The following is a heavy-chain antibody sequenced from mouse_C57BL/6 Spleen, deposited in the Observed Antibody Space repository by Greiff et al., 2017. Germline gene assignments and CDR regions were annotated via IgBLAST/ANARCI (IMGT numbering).Heavy chain of an antibody. Sequence: EVQLQESGAELVKPGASVKLSCTASGFNIKDYYMHWVKQRTEQGLEWIGRIDPEDGDTKYTPKFQGKATITADTSSNTAYLQLSSLTSEDTAVYYCASYDCGDYYAMDYWGQGTSVTVSS. D-gene: IGHD2-4*01. J-gene: IGHJ4*01. CDR3: ASYDCGDYYAMDY. CDR2: IDPEDGDT. CDR1: GFNIKDYY. V-gene: IGHV14-2*01.